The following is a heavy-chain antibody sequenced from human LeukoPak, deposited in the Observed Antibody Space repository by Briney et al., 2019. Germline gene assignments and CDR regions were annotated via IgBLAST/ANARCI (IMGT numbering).Heavy chain of an antibody. CDR2: IYSGGST. CDR3: ARDSLGIVDY. D-gene: IGHD7-27*01. V-gene: IGHV3-53*01. Sequence: GGSLRLSCAASGFTVSSNYMSWVRQAPGKRLEWVSVIYSGGSTYYADSVKGRFTISRDNSKNTLYLQMNSLRAEDTAVYYCARDSLGIVDYWGQGTLVTVSS. CDR1: GFTVSSNY. J-gene: IGHJ4*02.